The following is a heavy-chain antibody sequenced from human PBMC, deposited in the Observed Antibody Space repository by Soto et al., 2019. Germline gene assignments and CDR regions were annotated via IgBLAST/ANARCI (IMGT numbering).Heavy chain of an antibody. CDR1: GGSISTGGYS. J-gene: IGHJ6*02. Sequence: SETLSLTCDVSGGSISTGGYSWNWIRQPPGKGLEWVGYIYHSGSTYDNPSLKGRVTMSVNRSKNQFSLNLTSVTAADTAVYFCARGHYRYAMDVWGQGTTVTVSS. CDR3: ARGHYRYAMDV. CDR2: IYHSGST. V-gene: IGHV4-30-2*01.